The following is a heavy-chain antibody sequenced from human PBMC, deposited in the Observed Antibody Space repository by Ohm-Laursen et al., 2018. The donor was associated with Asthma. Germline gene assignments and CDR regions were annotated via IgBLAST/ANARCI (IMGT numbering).Heavy chain of an antibody. Sequence: SSLRLSCAASGFTFSSYGMHWVRQAPGKGLEWVAVISYDGSNKYYADSVKGRFTISRDNSKNTLYLQMNSLRAEDTAVYYCARRVITFGGVIAPPDYWGQGTLVTVSS. CDR2: ISYDGSNK. V-gene: IGHV3-33*05. D-gene: IGHD3-16*02. J-gene: IGHJ4*02. CDR3: ARRVITFGGVIAPPDY. CDR1: GFTFSSYG.